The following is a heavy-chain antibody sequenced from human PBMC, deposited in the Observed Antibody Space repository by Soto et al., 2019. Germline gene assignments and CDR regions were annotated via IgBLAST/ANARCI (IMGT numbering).Heavy chain of an antibody. V-gene: IGHV1-2*02. CDR3: ARAGSALLGGAFDI. CDR1: GYTFTGYY. Sequence: ASVKVSCKASGYTFTGYYMHWVRQAPGQGLEWMGWINPNSGGTNYARKFQGRVTMTRDTSISTAYMELSRLRSDDTAVYYCARAGSALLGGAFDIWGQGTMVTVSS. D-gene: IGHD1-26*01. CDR2: INPNSGGT. J-gene: IGHJ3*02.